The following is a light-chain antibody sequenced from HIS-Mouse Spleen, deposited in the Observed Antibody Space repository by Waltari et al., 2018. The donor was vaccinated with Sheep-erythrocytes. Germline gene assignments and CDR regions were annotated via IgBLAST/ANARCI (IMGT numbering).Light chain of an antibody. CDR2: DVS. V-gene: IGLV2-11*01. CDR1: SSDVGGYNY. CDR3: CSYAGSYNHV. J-gene: IGLJ1*01. Sequence: QSALTPPRSVSGSPGQSVTIPCTGTSSDVGGYNYVSWYQQPPGKAPKLMIYDVSKRPSGVPDRFSGSKSGNTASLTISGLQAEDEADYYCCSYAGSYNHVFATGTKVTVL.